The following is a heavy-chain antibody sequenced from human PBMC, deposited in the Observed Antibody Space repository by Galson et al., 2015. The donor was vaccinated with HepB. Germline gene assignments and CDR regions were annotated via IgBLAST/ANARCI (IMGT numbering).Heavy chain of an antibody. V-gene: IGHV4-31*03. CDR3: ARGGLESYYGSGSYFSFDY. D-gene: IGHD3-10*01. J-gene: IGHJ4*02. CDR1: GGSISSGGYY. CDR2: IYYSGST. Sequence: QVQLQESGPGLVKPSQTLSLTCTVSGGSISSGGYYWSWIRQHPGKGLEWIGYIYYSGSTYYNPSLKSRVTISVDTSKNQFSLKLSSVTAADTAVYYCARGGLESYYGSGSYFSFDYWGQGTLVTVSS.